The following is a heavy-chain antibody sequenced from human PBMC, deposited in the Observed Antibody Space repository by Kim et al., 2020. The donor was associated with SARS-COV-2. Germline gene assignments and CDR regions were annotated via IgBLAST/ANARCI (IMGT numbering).Heavy chain of an antibody. CDR2: INHSGST. CDR1: GGSFSGYY. J-gene: IGHJ5*02. D-gene: IGHD2-15*01. CDR3: ARGQHITEIVVVVGAFWSGWSNP. Sequence: SETLSLTCAVYGGSFSGYYWSWIRQPPGKGLEWIGEINHSGSTNYNPSLKSRVTISVDTAKNQFSLKLSTVTAADTAVYYCARGQHITEIVVVVGAFWSGWSNPWGRGTRFTVSS. V-gene: IGHV4-34*01.